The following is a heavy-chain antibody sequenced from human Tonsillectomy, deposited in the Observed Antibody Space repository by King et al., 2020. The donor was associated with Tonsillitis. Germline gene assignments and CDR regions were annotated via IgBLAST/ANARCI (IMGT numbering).Heavy chain of an antibody. D-gene: IGHD2-15*01. Sequence: QLVQSGAEVKKPGSSVKVSCKASGGTFSTYSISWVRQAPGQGLEWMGGIIPLFGTANYAQKFQGRVTITADESTSTAYMELGSLSAEDTAVYYCATCSGGSCYSAGYYYYYGMDVWGQGTTVTVSS. V-gene: IGHV1-69*01. CDR2: IIPLFGTA. CDR3: ATCSGGSCYSAGYYYYYGMDV. J-gene: IGHJ6*02. CDR1: GGTFSTYS.